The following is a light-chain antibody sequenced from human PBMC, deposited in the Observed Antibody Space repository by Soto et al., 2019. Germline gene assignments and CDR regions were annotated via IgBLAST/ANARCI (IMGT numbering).Light chain of an antibody. V-gene: IGKV1-9*01. CDR2: AAS. CDR3: QQLNSYPYT. J-gene: IGKJ2*01. CDR1: QGISSY. Sequence: DIPLTQSPSFLSASVGDRVTITSRASQGISSYLAWYQQKPGKAPKLLIYAASTLQSGVPSRFSGSGSGTEFTLTISSLQPEDFAAYYCQQLNSYPYTFGQGTKLEIK.